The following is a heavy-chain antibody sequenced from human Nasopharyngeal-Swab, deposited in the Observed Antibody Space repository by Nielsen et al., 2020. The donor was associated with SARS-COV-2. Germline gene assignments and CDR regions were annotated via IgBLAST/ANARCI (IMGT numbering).Heavy chain of an antibody. Sequence: GASLKISCSVSGFFFSRFAMHWVRQAPGKGLEYVSTINDYGNRINYADSVRGRFTISRDISKNTLYLQRSSLTTEDTAVYYCVRDLPRSYSFDNWGQGTMVTVSS. CDR3: VRDLPRSYSFDN. V-gene: IGHV3-64D*08. J-gene: IGHJ3*02. CDR2: INDYGNRI. CDR1: GFFFSRFA. D-gene: IGHD1-26*01.